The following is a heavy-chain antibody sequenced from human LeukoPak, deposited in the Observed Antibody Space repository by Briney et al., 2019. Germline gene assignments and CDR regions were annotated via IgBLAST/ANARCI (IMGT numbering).Heavy chain of an antibody. V-gene: IGHV3-74*03. D-gene: IGHD6-6*01. J-gene: IGHJ4*02. Sequence: PGGSLRLSCAASGFTFRNHWMHWVRQTPGKGLVWVSRISSDGSSTTYADSVKGRFTISRDNAKNTLYLPMNNLRAEDTAMYYCARDQRVTGRPDIDYWGQGTLVIVSS. CDR3: ARDQRVTGRPDIDY. CDR1: GFTFRNHW. CDR2: ISSDGSST.